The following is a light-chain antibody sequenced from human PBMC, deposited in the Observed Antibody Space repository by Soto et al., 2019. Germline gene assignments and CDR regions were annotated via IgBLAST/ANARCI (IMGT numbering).Light chain of an antibody. CDR2: GAS. J-gene: IGKJ5*01. V-gene: IGKV3-15*01. CDR1: QSVRSS. Sequence: APLSVSPGGRATLSCRASQSVRSSLAWYQQKPGQAPRLLIYGASTRATGIPARFSGSGSGTEFTLTISSLQSEDFAVYYCQHYNNWPTFGQGTRLEIK. CDR3: QHYNNWPT.